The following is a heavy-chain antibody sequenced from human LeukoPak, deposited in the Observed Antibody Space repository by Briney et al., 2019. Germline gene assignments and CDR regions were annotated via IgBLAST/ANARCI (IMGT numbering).Heavy chain of an antibody. Sequence: PSETLSLTCTVSGGSISSGRYYWSWIRQHPGKGLEWIGYIYYSGSTNSNPSLKGRLTISVDASKNQFSPKLSSVTAADTAVYYCARDGAGYHYDRSGYYFDYGMDVWGQGTTVTVSS. CDR3: ARDGAGYHYDRSGYYFDYGMDV. J-gene: IGHJ6*02. CDR2: IYYSGST. V-gene: IGHV4-31*03. CDR1: GGSISSGRYY. D-gene: IGHD3-22*01.